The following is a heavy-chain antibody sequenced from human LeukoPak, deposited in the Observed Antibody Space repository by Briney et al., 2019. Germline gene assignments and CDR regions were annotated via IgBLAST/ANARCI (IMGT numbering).Heavy chain of an antibody. CDR1: GVTVSVYG. J-gene: IGHJ6*02. D-gene: IGHD3-10*01. Sequence: VGGLRVSRADPGVTVSVYGMHSGRQTPRGGLWWVAVISYDGSDKYYAESVKGRFTISRDNSKNTLYLQMNSLRAEDTAVYYCAKDRSLYGSGYYYYGMDVWGQGTTVTVSS. V-gene: IGHV3-30*18. CDR2: ISYDGSDK. CDR3: AKDRSLYGSGYYYYGMDV.